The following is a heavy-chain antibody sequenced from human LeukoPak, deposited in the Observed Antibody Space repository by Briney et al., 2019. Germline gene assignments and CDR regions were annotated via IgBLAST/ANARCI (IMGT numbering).Heavy chain of an antibody. CDR3: VRDVDY. J-gene: IGHJ4*02. CDR2: IHHSGST. V-gene: IGHV4-39*07. Sequence: SETLSLTCTVSGGSISSSSYYWGWIRQPPGKGLEWIGSIHHSGSTYHNPSLKSRVTISVDTSKNQFSLKLSSVTAADTAVYYCVRDVDYWGQGTLVTVSS. CDR1: GGSISSSSYY.